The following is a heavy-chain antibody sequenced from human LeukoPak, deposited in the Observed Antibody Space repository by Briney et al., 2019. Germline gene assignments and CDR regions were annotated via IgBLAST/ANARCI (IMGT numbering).Heavy chain of an antibody. D-gene: IGHD3-22*01. CDR1: GGTFSSYA. Sequence: SVKVSCKASGGTFSSYAISWVRQAPGQGLEWMGRIIPILGIANYAQKFQGRVTITADKSTSTAYMELSSLRSEDTAVYYCARARPYYYDSSGYSDGTLDYWGQGTLVTVSS. V-gene: IGHV1-69*04. CDR3: ARARPYYYDSSGYSDGTLDY. CDR2: IIPILGIA. J-gene: IGHJ4*02.